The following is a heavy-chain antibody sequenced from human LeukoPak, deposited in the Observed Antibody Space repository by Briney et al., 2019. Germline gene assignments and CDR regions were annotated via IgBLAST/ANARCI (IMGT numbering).Heavy chain of an antibody. V-gene: IGHV4-59*01. D-gene: IGHD1-1*01. Sequence: PSETLSLTCTVSGGSISSYYWRWIRQPPGKGLDWIGYISYSGSTNFNPSLKSRVTISVDTSKDQFSLKLSSVTAADTAVYYCAREGTAGTNLNWFDPWGQGTLVTVSS. CDR2: ISYSGST. CDR1: GGSISSYY. J-gene: IGHJ5*02. CDR3: AREGTAGTNLNWFDP.